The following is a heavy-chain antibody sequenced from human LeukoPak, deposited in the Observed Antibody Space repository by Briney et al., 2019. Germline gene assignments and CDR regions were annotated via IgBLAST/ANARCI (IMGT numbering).Heavy chain of an antibody. CDR1: GGSISSYY. J-gene: IGHJ4*02. V-gene: IGHV4-59*08. CDR2: IYYSGST. D-gene: IGHD6-19*01. CDR3: ARLDTAVAPFDY. Sequence: SETLSLTCTVSGGSISSYYWRWIRQPPGKGLEWIGYIYYSGSTNYNPSLKSRVTISVDTSKNQFSLKLSSVTAADTAVYYCARLDTAVAPFDYWGQGTLVTVSS.